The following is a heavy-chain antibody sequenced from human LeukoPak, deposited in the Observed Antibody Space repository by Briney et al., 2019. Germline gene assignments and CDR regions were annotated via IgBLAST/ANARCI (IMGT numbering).Heavy chain of an antibody. CDR2: MNPNSGNT. V-gene: IGHV1-8*01. CDR3: ARGLPYSGSYSFDY. D-gene: IGHD1-26*01. J-gene: IGHJ4*02. Sequence: ASVKVSCKASGYTFTSYDINWVRRATGQGLEWMGWMNPNSGNTGYAQKFQGRVTMTRNTSISTAYMELSSLRSEDTAVYYCARGLPYSGSYSFDYWGQGTLVTVSS. CDR1: GYTFTSYD.